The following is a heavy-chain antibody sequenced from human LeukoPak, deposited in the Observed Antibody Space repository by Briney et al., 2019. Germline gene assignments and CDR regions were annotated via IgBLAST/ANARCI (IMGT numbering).Heavy chain of an antibody. CDR3: TTIKRGNIFGYFDF. V-gene: IGHV4-59*11. Sequence: SETLSVTRTVSGGSMTTHHWNWIRQTPGKGLEWIGYVFDSGRTKENPSLKSRVTLSADTSKNQLSLRLSSVTAADTAVYYCTTIKRGNIFGYFDFWGQGILVTVSS. J-gene: IGHJ4*02. D-gene: IGHD3-3*02. CDR1: GGSMTTHH. CDR2: VFDSGRT.